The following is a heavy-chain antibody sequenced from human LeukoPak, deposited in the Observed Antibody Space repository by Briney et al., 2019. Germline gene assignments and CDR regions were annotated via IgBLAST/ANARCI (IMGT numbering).Heavy chain of an antibody. CDR3: ARKVRPDYSRFDY. Sequence: SETLSLTCTVSGGSISSRSYYWGWIRQPPGKGLEWIGSMYYSGNTYYNPSLKSRVAISVDTSKNQFSLKLSSVTAADTAVYYCARKVRPDYSRFDYWGQGTLVTVSS. V-gene: IGHV4-39*01. J-gene: IGHJ4*02. CDR2: MYYSGNT. CDR1: GGSISSRSYY. D-gene: IGHD4/OR15-4a*01.